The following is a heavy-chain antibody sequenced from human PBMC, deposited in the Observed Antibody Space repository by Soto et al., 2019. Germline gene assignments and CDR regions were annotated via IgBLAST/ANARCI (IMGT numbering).Heavy chain of an antibody. CDR2: INPNSGGT. J-gene: IGHJ6*02. Sequence: ASVKVSCKASGYTFTGYYMHWVRQAPGQGLEWMGWINPNSGGTNYAQKFQGRVTMTRDTSISTAYMALSRLRSDDTAVYYCARVREGGCWGYYYGMDVWGQGTTVTVSS. CDR1: GYTFTGYY. V-gene: IGHV1-2*02. D-gene: IGHD7-27*01. CDR3: ARVREGGCWGYYYGMDV.